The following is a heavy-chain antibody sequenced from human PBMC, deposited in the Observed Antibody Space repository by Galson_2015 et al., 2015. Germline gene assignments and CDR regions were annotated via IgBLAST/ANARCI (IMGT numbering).Heavy chain of an antibody. CDR1: GFTVSSDY. Sequence: SLRLSCAASGFTVSSDYMSWVRQAPGKGLEWLSVIYGGGWTYYADSVKGRFTISRDNSKNTLYLQMNNLRAEDTAVYYCARDHGVVVGGGDAFDIWGQGTMVTVSS. D-gene: IGHD2-2*01. CDR2: IYGGGWT. V-gene: IGHV3-53*01. CDR3: ARDHGVVVGGGDAFDI. J-gene: IGHJ3*02.